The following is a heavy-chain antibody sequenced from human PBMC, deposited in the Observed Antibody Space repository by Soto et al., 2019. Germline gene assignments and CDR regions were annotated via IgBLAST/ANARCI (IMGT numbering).Heavy chain of an antibody. CDR2: IYYSGST. D-gene: IGHD3-22*01. V-gene: IGHV4-59*01. J-gene: IGHJ3*02. CDR3: ARWKRYYDSSGYYPPGDAFDI. CDR1: GGSISSYY. Sequence: LEILSLTCTVSGGSISSYYLSWIRQPPGKGLECIGYIYYSGSTNYNPSLKSRVAISVDTSKNQFSLKPSSVTAADTAVYYCARWKRYYDSSGYYPPGDAFDIWGQGTMVTVSS.